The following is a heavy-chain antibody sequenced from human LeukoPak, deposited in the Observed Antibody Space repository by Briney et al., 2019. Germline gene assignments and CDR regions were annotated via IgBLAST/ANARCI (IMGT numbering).Heavy chain of an antibody. D-gene: IGHD5-12*01. CDR1: RFTFSSYW. CDR2: IEKDGSKK. Sequence: GGSLRLSCAASRFTFSSYWMSWVGQAPGRGLEWVANIEKDGSKKNYVDSVKGRFTISRDNAKNSLFLQMNSLRDEDTAVYYCATYSDYRFEYWGQGTLVTVSS. CDR3: ATYSDYRFEY. V-gene: IGHV3-7*01. J-gene: IGHJ4*02.